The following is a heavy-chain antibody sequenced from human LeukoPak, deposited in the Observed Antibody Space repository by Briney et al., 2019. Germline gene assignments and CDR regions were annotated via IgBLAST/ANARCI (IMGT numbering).Heavy chain of an antibody. J-gene: IGHJ4*02. CDR1: TFTFSTYA. V-gene: IGHV3-23*01. CDR3: AKEVPSYGYEGLDY. CDR2: ISHSGAHT. Sequence: GGSLRLSCAASTFTFSTYAMIWVCQAPGKGLEWVSSISHSGAHTYYTDSMKGRFTISRDNSKNTLYLQMNSLRVEDTALYYCAKEVPSYGYEGLDYWGQGTLVTVSS. D-gene: IGHD3-16*01.